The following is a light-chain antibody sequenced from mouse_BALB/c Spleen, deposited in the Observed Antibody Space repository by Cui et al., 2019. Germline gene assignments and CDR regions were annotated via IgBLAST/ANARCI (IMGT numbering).Light chain of an antibody. CDR3: QQSNKNPWT. CDR2: RTS. CDR1: EDVDSYSNSY. Sequence: DIVLTHTPASLAVSLGHRATIFCSAREDVDSYSNSYMHWYQQKPGQPPKRLIYRTSNLESGVPARFSGSGSRTDFTLTISRVEADDVATYYCQQSNKNPWTFGGGTKLEIK. V-gene: IGKV3-5*01. J-gene: IGKJ1*01.